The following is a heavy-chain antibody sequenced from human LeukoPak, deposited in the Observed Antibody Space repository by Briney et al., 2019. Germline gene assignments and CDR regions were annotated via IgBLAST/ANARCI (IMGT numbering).Heavy chain of an antibody. Sequence: ASVKVSCKASGYTFTGYYMHWVRQAPGQGLEWMGWINPNSGGTNYAQKFQGRVTMTRDTSISTAYMELSRLRSDDTAVYYCARDVSGGYDPGYFDYWGQGTLVTVSS. J-gene: IGHJ4*02. D-gene: IGHD5-12*01. CDR1: GYTFTGYY. V-gene: IGHV1-2*02. CDR3: ARDVSGGYDPGYFDY. CDR2: INPNSGGT.